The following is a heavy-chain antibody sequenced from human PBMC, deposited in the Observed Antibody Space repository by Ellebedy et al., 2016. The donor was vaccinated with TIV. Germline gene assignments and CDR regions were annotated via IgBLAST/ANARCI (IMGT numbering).Heavy chain of an antibody. J-gene: IGHJ4*02. CDR2: IKSKSDGGTT. V-gene: IGHV3-15*01. D-gene: IGHD5-18*01. CDR3: TKEGGGYNYGWARVVGDYIDY. CDR1: GLTFTNAW. Sequence: GGSLRLSXAVSGLTFTNAWMSWVRQAPGKGLEWVGRIKSKSDGGTTDYAAPVKGRFTISRDDSKNTLYLQMNSLKTEDTAVYYCTKEGGGYNYGWARVVGDYIDYWGQGTLVTVSS.